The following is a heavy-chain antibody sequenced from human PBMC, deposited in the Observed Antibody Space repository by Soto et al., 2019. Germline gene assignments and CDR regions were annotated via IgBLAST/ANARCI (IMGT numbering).Heavy chain of an antibody. V-gene: IGHV1-69*01. J-gene: IGHJ5*02. CDR3: ARDPSYDSSGYYQGSWFDP. Sequence: QVQLVQSGAEVKKPGSSVQVSCKASAGTFSSYAITWVRQAPGQGLEWMGGIIPFFGTTNYAPKFQGRVPITADESTSTAYMELSSLLSEDTAVYYCARDPSYDSSGYYQGSWFDPWGQGTLVTVSS. CDR2: IIPFFGTT. CDR1: AGTFSSYA. D-gene: IGHD3-22*01.